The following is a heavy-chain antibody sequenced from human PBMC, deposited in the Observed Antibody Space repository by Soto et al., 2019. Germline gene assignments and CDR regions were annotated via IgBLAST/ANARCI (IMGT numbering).Heavy chain of an antibody. CDR2: IGSTGSVT. V-gene: IGHV3-48*04. CDR3: ARARPASGRAYAFDI. J-gene: IGHJ3*02. Sequence: EVQLVESGGALVQPGGSLRLSCAASGFTFSAYSMNWVRQAPGKGLEWVSFIGSTGSVTHYADSVMGRSTISRDNARNSLYLKMNSLRAEDAAVYHCARARPASGRAYAFDIWGQGTMVTVSS. CDR1: GFTFSAYS.